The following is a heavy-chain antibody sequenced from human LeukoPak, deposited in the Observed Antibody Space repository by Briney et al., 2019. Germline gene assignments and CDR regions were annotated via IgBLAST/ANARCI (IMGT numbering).Heavy chain of an antibody. Sequence: SETLSLTCTVSGGSISRNSYYWSWIRQPPGKGLEWIGYVFYSGSTYYNPSLKSRITISVDTSNNQFSLKLSSVTAADTAVYYCARDGSGFAKFDYSGQGTLVTVSS. V-gene: IGHV4-30-4*01. J-gene: IGHJ4*02. D-gene: IGHD2-15*01. CDR1: GGSISRNSYY. CDR2: VFYSGST. CDR3: ARDGSGFAKFDY.